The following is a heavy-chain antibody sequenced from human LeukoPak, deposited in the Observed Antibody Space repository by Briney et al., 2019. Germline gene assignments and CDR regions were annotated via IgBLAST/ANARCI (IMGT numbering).Heavy chain of an antibody. J-gene: IGHJ4*02. CDR2: ISYSGST. Sequence: KPSETLSLTCTVSGGSISSSSYYWGWIRQPPGKGLEWIGSISYSGSTYYNPSLKSRVTMSVDTSKNQFSLKLTSVTAADTSVYYCANKVGDVTAYDRWGQGTLVTVSS. V-gene: IGHV4-39*01. CDR3: ANKVGDVTAYDR. CDR1: GGSISSSSYY. D-gene: IGHD2-21*02.